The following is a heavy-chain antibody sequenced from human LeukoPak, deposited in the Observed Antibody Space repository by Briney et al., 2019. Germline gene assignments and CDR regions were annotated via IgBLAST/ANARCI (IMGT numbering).Heavy chain of an antibody. CDR3: ARDRVLAAELDN. V-gene: IGHV1-8*01. Sequence: ASVKVSCKASGYTFTSYDINWVRQATGQGLEWMGWMNPNSGNTGYAQKFQGRVTMTRNTSISTAYMELNSLRTEDTAVYYCARDRVLAAELDNWGQGTLVTVSS. D-gene: IGHD6-25*01. CDR1: GYTFTSYD. CDR2: MNPNSGNT. J-gene: IGHJ4*02.